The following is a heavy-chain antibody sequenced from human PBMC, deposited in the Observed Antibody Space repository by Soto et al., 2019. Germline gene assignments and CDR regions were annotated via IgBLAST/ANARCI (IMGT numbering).Heavy chain of an antibody. V-gene: IGHV4-59*01. D-gene: IGHD3-3*01. CDR1: AGSISSYY. Sequence: SETLSLTCTVSAGSISSYYWSWIRQPPGKGLEWIGYIYYSGSTNYNPSLKSRVTISVDTSKNQFSLKLSSVTAADTAVYYCASTSIPSYYDFWSGYSLYYYYYGMDVWGQGTTVTVSS. CDR3: ASTSIPSYYDFWSGYSLYYYYYGMDV. CDR2: IYYSGST. J-gene: IGHJ6*02.